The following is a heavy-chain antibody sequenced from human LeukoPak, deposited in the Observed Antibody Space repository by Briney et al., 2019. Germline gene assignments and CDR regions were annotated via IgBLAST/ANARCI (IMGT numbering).Heavy chain of an antibody. V-gene: IGHV4-39*01. CDR3: ARINRYSGSYHRWFDY. J-gene: IGHJ4*02. CDR2: IYYSGST. CDR1: GGSISSSSYY. D-gene: IGHD1-26*01. Sequence: PSETLSLTCTVSGGSISSSSYYWGWIRQPPGKGLEWIGSIYYSGSTYYNPSLKSRVTISVDTSKNQFPLKLSSVTAADTAVYYCARINRYSGSYHRWFDYWGQGTLVTVSS.